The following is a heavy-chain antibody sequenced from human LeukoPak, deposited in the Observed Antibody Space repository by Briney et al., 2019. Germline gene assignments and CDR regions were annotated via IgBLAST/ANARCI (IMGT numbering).Heavy chain of an antibody. CDR1: GFTFSSYG. CDR3: AKRPSNYYGTYGMDV. Sequence: PGRSLRLSCAASGFTFSSYGMHWVRQAPGKGLEWVAVIWYDGSNKYYADSVKGRFTISRDNSKNTLYLQMNSLRAEDTAVYYCAKRPSNYYGTYGMDVWGQGTTVTVSS. J-gene: IGHJ6*02. V-gene: IGHV3-33*06. CDR2: IWYDGSNK. D-gene: IGHD3-10*01.